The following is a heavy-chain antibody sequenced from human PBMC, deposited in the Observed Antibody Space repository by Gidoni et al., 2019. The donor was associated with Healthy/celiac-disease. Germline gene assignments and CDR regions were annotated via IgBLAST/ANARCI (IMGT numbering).Heavy chain of an antibody. CDR2: IYYSGST. Sequence: LQLPESAPGLVTPSETLSLTCTVSGGSISSSSYYWGWIRPPPGKGLEWIGSIYYSGSTYYNPSRKSRVTISVDTSKNQFSLKLSAVTAADTAVYYCARHQTGFDYWGQGTLVTVSA. CDR3: ARHQTGFDY. D-gene: IGHD7-27*01. CDR1: GGSISSSSYY. V-gene: IGHV4-39*01. J-gene: IGHJ4*02.